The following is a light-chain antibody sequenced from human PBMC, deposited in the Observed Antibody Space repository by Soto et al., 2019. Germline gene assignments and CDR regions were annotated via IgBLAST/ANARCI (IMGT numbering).Light chain of an antibody. CDR2: SSN. CDR3: AAWDDGLNGVV. CDR1: SSNIGSNT. V-gene: IGLV1-44*01. Sequence: QSVLTQPPSASGTPGQRVTISCSGSSSNIGSNTVNWYQQLPGTAPKLLIYSSNQRPSGVPDRFSGSKSGTSASLAIRGLQSEDEADYYCAAWDDGLNGVVFGGGTKVTVL. J-gene: IGLJ2*01.